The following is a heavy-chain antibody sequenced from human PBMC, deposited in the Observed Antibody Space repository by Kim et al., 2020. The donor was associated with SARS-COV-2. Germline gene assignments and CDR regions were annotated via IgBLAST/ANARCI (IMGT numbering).Heavy chain of an antibody. CDR3: ARQNGNYFYYGMDV. Sequence: SETLSLTCTVSGGSISNYYWSWIRQPPGKGLEWIGYIYYSGSTNYNPSLKSRGTILVDRSKNQFSLKLSAVTAADTAVYYCARQNGNYFYYGMDVGGQGT. CDR2: IYYSGST. D-gene: IGHD3-22*01. CDR1: GGSISNYY. V-gene: IGHV4-59*13. J-gene: IGHJ6*02.